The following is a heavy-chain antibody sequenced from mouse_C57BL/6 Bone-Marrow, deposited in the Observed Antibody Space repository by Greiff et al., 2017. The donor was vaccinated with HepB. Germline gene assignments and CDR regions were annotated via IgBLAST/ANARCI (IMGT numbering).Heavy chain of an antibody. CDR1: GYTFTSYW. D-gene: IGHD2-1*01. CDR3: AAYGNYGY. J-gene: IGHJ2*01. CDR2: IDPSDSYT. Sequence: QVQLQQSGAELVMPGASVKLSCKASGYTFTSYWMHWVKKRPGQGLEWIGEIDPSDSYTNYNQKFKGKSTLTVDKSSSTAYMQLSSLTSEDSAVYYCAAYGNYGYWGQGTTLTVSS. V-gene: IGHV1-69*01.